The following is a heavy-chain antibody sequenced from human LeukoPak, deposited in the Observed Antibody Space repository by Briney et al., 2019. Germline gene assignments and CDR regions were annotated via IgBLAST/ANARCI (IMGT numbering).Heavy chain of an antibody. J-gene: IGHJ3*02. CDR3: ARRGYTFDAFDI. CDR2: INHSGST. CDR1: GGSFSGYY. V-gene: IGHV4-34*01. D-gene: IGHD5-18*01. Sequence: SETLSLTCAVYGGSFSGYYWSWIRQPPGKGLEWIGEINHSGSTNYNPSLKSRVTISVDTSKNQFSLKLNSVTAADTAVYYCARRGYTFDAFDIWGQGTMVAVSS.